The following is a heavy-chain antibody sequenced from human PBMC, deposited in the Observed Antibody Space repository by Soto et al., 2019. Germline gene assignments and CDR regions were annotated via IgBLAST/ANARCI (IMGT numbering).Heavy chain of an antibody. CDR3: ARDGAPRPHIPPLYGMDV. J-gene: IGHJ6*02. CDR1: GYTFTSYA. CDR2: INAGNGNT. Sequence: QVQLVQSGAEVKKPGASVKVSCKASGYTFTSYAMHWVRQAPGQRLEWMGWINAGNGNTKYSQKFQGRVTITRDTSASTAYMELSSLRSEDTAVYYCARDGAPRPHIPPLYGMDVWGQGTTVTVSS. V-gene: IGHV1-3*01. D-gene: IGHD3-16*01.